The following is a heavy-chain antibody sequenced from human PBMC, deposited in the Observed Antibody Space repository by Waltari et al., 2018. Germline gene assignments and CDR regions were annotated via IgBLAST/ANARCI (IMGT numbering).Heavy chain of an antibody. Sequence: EVQLLEYGGGLVQAGGYLRITRATSGHPFSSYAVSWVRQALGKEMEGVAVIYSCASRYSSDPVKGRFTITKGKCKNTLYLHRTSVKAEDTAVFYCAKAHLGGYVDYWGQGTLVIVSS. CDR1: GHPFSSYA. D-gene: IGHD3-16*01. V-gene: IGHV3-23*03. CDR3: AKAHLGGYVDY. J-gene: IGHJ4*02. CDR2: IYSCASR.